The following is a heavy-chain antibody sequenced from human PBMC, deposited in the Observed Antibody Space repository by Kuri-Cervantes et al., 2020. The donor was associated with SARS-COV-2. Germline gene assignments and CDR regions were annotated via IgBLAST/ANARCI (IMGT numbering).Heavy chain of an antibody. J-gene: IGHJ6*03. V-gene: IGHV4-39*07. CDR3: ASDRGGHMDV. CDR1: GGSISSSSYY. CDR2: IYYSGST. Sequence: SETLSLTCTVSGGSISSSSYYWGWIRQPPGKGLEWIGSIYYSGSTYYNPSLKSRVTISVDRSKNQFSLKLSSVTAADTAVYYCASDRGGHMDVWGKGTTVTVSS. D-gene: IGHD3-16*01.